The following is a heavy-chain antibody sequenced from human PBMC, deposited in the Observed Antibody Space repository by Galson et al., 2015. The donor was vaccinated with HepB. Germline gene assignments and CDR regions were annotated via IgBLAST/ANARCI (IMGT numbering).Heavy chain of an antibody. Sequence: SLRLSCAASGFTFSSCWMRWVRQAPGKGLVWVSRINSDGSSTSYADSVKGRFTISRDNAKNTLYLQMNSLRAEDTAVYYCARVSPRTVTTFDYWGQGTLVTVSS. CDR3: ARVSPRTVTTFDY. CDR1: GFTFSSCW. D-gene: IGHD4-11*01. CDR2: INSDGSST. J-gene: IGHJ4*02. V-gene: IGHV3-74*01.